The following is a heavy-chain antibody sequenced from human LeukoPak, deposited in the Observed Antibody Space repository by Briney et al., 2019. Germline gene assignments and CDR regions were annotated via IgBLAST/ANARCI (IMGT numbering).Heavy chain of an antibody. D-gene: IGHD1-1*01. Sequence: SETLSLTCAVYGGSFSNDYWNWIRQSPGKGLEWIGSIYYSGSTYYNPSLKSRVTISVDTSKNQFSLKLSSVTAADTAVYYCARPTIRSARASDPWGQGTLVTVSS. CDR3: ARPTIRSARASDP. CDR2: IYYSGST. V-gene: IGHV4-39*01. CDR1: GGSFSNDY. J-gene: IGHJ5*02.